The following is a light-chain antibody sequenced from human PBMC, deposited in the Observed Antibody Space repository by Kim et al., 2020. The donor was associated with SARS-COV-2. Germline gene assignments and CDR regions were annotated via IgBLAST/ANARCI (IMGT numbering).Light chain of an antibody. V-gene: IGLV2-14*04. CDR1: SGDVGGYNY. J-gene: IGLJ2*01. Sequence: GQSITISCSGTSGDVGGYNYVSWYQQHPGKAPKLMIYDVSERPSGVSNRFSGSKSGNTASLTISGLQAEDEADYYCSSYASSSTLVFGGGTKLTVL. CDR2: DVS. CDR3: SSYASSSTLV.